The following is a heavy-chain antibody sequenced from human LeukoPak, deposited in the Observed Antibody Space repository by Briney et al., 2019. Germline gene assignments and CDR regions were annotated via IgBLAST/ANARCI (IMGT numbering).Heavy chain of an antibody. CDR2: ISASGVSA. J-gene: IGHJ4*02. CDR3: AKEYGPGSYYYDY. D-gene: IGHD3-10*01. CDR1: GFTFSTYA. V-gene: IGHV3-23*01. Sequence: GGSLRLSCAASGFTFSTYAMTWVRQAPGKGLEWVSGISASGVSAHYADSVKGRFTISRDNSKNTLYLQMNSLRAEDMAVYYCAKEYGPGSYYYDYWGQGTLVTVSS.